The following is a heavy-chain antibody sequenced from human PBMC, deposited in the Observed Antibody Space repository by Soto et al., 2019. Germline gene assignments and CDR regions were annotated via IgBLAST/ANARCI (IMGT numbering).Heavy chain of an antibody. D-gene: IGHD6-13*01. CDR1: GGSISSGGYS. V-gene: IGHV4-30-2*01. J-gene: IGHJ6*02. Sequence: PSETLSLTCAVSGGSISSGGYSWSWIRQPPGKGLEWIGYIYHSGRTYYNPSLKSRVTISVDRSKNQFSLKLSSVTAAGTAVYYCARDRIISWYEHHHYRMDVWGQGTTVTVSS. CDR3: ARDRIISWYEHHHYRMDV. CDR2: IYHSGRT.